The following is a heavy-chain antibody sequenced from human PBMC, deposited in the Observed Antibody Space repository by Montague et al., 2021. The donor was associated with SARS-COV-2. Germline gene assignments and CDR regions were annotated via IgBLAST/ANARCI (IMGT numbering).Heavy chain of an antibody. CDR1: GDSIHNNK. V-gene: IGHV4-59*12. CDR3: ARQAAGSYFYYGVDV. Sequence: SETLSLTCTVSGDSIHNNKWNWIRHPPGKGLEWLGTIFNTGSTNYNPSLKSRVTISLDTSKNQFFLKVTSVTAADTAEYYCARQAAGSYFYYGVDVWGQGTTFTVSS. CDR2: IFNTGST. D-gene: IGHD6-13*01. J-gene: IGHJ6*02.